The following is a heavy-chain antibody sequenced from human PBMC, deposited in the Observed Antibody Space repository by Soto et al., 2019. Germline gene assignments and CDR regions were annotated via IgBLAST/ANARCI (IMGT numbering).Heavy chain of an antibody. CDR3: GRTFLGWGICFDP. Sequence: PSETLSLTCTVSGGSISSGNYYWSWIRQPPGKGLEWIGYISYSGSTNYTPSLKSRVNISVDTSKTQFSLKLRFVTVADSAVFYCGRTFLGWGICFDPWGQGPLVTVSS. V-gene: IGHV4-61*01. J-gene: IGHJ5*02. D-gene: IGHD3-16*01. CDR1: GGSISSGNYY. CDR2: ISYSGST.